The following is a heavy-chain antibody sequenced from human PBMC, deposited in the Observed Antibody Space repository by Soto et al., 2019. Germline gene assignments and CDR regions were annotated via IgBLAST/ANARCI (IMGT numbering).Heavy chain of an antibody. D-gene: IGHD1-1*01. V-gene: IGHV3-15*01. CDR3: TTSNLGVDF. CDR1: GLIFNDVW. J-gene: IGHJ4*02. Sequence: GGSLRLSCAASGLIFNDVWMTWVRQAPGKGLEWVGRIKTKPDDGTIDYAAPVRGRFTISRDDSKNTLYLQMTSLTPDDTGVYYCTTSNLGVDFWGPGTLVTVSS. CDR2: IKTKPDDGTI.